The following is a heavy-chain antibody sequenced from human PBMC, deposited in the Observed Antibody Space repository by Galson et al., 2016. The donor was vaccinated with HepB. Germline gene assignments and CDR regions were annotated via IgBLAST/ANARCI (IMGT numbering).Heavy chain of an antibody. V-gene: IGHV3-7*01. J-gene: IGHJ6*02. Sequence: SLRLSCAASGFTSSAYYMCWVRQAPGKGLEWVANIQQDGSAKYYVDSVKGRFTISRDNAKNSLYLQMNSLRAEDTAVYYCARDSGYCYAGSGYSGLDYYYGMDVWGQGTTVTVSS. CDR1: GFTSSAYY. CDR3: ARDSGYCYAGSGYSGLDYYYGMDV. CDR2: IQQDGSAK. D-gene: IGHD2-15*01.